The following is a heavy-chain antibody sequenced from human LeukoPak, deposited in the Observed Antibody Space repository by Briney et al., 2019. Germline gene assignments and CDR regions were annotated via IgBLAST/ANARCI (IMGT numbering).Heavy chain of an antibody. D-gene: IGHD3-3*01. Sequence: ASVKVSCKASGYTFTGYYMHWVRQAPGQGLEWMGWINPNSGGTNYAQKFQGRVTMTRDTSISTAYMEVRSLRSDDTAVYFCARVEGPSIFGVIDYWGQGTLVTISS. J-gene: IGHJ4*02. CDR2: INPNSGGT. V-gene: IGHV1-2*02. CDR1: GYTFTGYY. CDR3: ARVEGPSIFGVIDY.